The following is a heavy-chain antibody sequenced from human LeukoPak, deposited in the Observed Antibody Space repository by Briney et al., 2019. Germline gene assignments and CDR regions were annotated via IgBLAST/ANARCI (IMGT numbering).Heavy chain of an antibody. D-gene: IGHD6-19*01. J-gene: IGHJ4*02. Sequence: GGSLRLSCAASGFNFSSYSMNWVRQAPGKGLEWVSYINPGGSNRFYTGSVKGRFTISRDDAKKSVYLQMNSLRAEDTAVYYCATSLSSGWGPVDDYWGQGIMVTVSS. CDR2: INPGGSNR. CDR3: ATSLSSGWGPVDDY. CDR1: GFNFSSYS. V-gene: IGHV3-48*04.